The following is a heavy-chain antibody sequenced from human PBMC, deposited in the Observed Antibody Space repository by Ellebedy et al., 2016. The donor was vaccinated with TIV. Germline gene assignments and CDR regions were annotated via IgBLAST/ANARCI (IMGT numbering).Heavy chain of an antibody. CDR3: ARYSGYHFRGNYFDY. CDR2: IVAVFGTT. V-gene: IGHV1-69*13. D-gene: IGHD5-12*01. Sequence: ASVKVSCKASGGIFRSNAFSWVRQAPGQGLEWMGGIVAVFGTTTYAQKFQGRVTVTADESTTTVYMELSSLTPDDTAVYYCARYSGYHFRGNYFDYWGQGTLVTVSS. J-gene: IGHJ4*02. CDR1: GGIFRSNA.